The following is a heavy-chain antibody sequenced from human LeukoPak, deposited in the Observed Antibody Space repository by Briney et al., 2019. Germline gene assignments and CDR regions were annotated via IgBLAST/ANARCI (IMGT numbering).Heavy chain of an antibody. Sequence: QPGGSLRLSCEASGFTVSSNHMNWVRQVPRKGLEWVSITYKGGSTYYADSVKGRFTSSRDKSKNKVFLQMSSLRLEDTSVYYCARAYCTGGTCYDDAFDLWGQGTLVTVSS. CDR1: GFTVSSNH. CDR3: ARAYCTGGTCYDDAFDL. CDR2: TYKGGST. D-gene: IGHD2-15*01. J-gene: IGHJ3*01. V-gene: IGHV3-66*01.